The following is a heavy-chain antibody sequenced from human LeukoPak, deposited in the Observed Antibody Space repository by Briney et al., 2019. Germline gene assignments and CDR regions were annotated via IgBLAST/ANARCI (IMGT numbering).Heavy chain of an antibody. V-gene: IGHV4-4*07. J-gene: IGHJ5*02. CDR1: GGSISSYY. Sequence: SETLSLTCTVSGGSISSYYWSWIRQPAGKGLEWIGRIYTSGSTNYNPSLKSRVTISVDKSKNQFSLKLSSVTAADTAVYYCARDCRSNCLNSRFDPWGQGTLVTVSS. D-gene: IGHD6-13*01. CDR3: ARDCRSNCLNSRFDP. CDR2: IYTSGST.